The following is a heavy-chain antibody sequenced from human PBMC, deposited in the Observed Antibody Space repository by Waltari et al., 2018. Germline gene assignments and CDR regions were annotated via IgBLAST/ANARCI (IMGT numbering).Heavy chain of an antibody. J-gene: IGHJ4*02. Sequence: EVQLLESGGALVQPGESLRLSCVAYGLPFSTFTWSWVRQSPGKGLEWVSVLSGKRGNVHYADSVKGRFTISRDTSMNTLYLRMNSLRAEDTAVYYCATVVTYTTTFDHWGQGTPVTVSS. CDR1: GLPFSTFT. D-gene: IGHD2-15*01. CDR3: ATVVTYTTTFDH. V-gene: IGHV3-23*01. CDR2: LSGKRGNV.